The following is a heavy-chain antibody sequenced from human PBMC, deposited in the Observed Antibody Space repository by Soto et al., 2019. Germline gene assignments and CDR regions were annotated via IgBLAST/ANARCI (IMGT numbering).Heavy chain of an antibody. CDR3: SKPYATGVGALDI. D-gene: IGHD2-8*01. J-gene: IGHJ3*02. CDR1: ASICSTYD. CDR2: ILVDGRT. Sequence: GWPLRLSCPASASICSTYDISSVRQAPGKGLGWVSTILVDGRTFYVDSVKGRFTISRDSSQDTESLQMNRLTTGDTDLYYWSKPYATGVGALDICGRGTMVNV. V-gene: IGHV3-23*01.